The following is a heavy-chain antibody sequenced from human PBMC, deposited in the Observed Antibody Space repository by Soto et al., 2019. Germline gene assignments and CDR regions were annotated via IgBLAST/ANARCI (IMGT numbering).Heavy chain of an antibody. CDR2: IYDSGSP. D-gene: IGHD3-9*01. V-gene: IGHV4-59*01. J-gene: IGHJ4*02. CDR1: GGSISVYY. CDR3: ARGVGSSPPRY. Sequence: LSLTCTISGGSISVYYWSWIRQSPGQRLEWIGYIYDSGSPYYNPSLKTRVTIAADSSKNQISLKLTSATAADTAVYYCARGVGSSPPRYWGRGTLVTVSS.